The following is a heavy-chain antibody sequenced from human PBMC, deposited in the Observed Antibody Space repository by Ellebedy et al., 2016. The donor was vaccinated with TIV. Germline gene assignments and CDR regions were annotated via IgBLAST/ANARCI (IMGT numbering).Heavy chain of an antibody. V-gene: IGHV4-34*01. CDR3: ARGDYYDSSGYYNWFDP. D-gene: IGHD3-22*01. Sequence: GSLRLXCAVYGGSFSGYYWSWIRQPPGKGLEWIGEINHSGSTNYNPSLKSRVTISVDTSKNQFSLKLSSVTAADTAVYYCARGDYYDSSGYYNWFDPWGQGTLVTVSS. J-gene: IGHJ5*02. CDR2: INHSGST. CDR1: GGSFSGYY.